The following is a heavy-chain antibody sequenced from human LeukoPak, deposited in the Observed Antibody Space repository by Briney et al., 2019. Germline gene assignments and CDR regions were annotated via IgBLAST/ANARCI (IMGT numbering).Heavy chain of an antibody. CDR2: IKQDGSEK. J-gene: IGHJ3*02. Sequence: GGSLRLSCAASGFTFSSYWMSWVRQAPGKGLEWVANIKQDGSEKYYVDSVKGRFTISRDNAKNSLYLQMNSLRAEDTAVYYCARGALSGDCSGGSCYSAGDAFDIWGQGTMVTVSS. CDR3: ARGALSGDCSGGSCYSAGDAFDI. CDR1: GFTFSSYW. D-gene: IGHD2-15*01. V-gene: IGHV3-7*01.